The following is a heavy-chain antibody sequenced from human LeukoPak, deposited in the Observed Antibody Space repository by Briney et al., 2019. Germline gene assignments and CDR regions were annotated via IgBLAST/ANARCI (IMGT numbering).Heavy chain of an antibody. Sequence: SETLSLTCAVYGGSFSGYYWVWIRQPPGKGLEWIGNIYYSGNTYYNPSLKSRVTISVDTSKNQFSLKLSSVTAADTAVYHCARRYRYNYGKIDYWGQGILVTVSS. D-gene: IGHD5-18*01. J-gene: IGHJ4*02. CDR1: GGSFSGYY. V-gene: IGHV4-34*01. CDR2: IYYSGNT. CDR3: ARRYRYNYGKIDY.